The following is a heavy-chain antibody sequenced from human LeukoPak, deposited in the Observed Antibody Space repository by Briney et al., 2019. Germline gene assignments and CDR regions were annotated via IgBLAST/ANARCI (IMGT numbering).Heavy chain of an antibody. J-gene: IGHJ3*02. V-gene: IGHV3-21*01. D-gene: IGHD3-10*01. CDR2: ISSSSSYI. Sequence: PGGSLRLSCAASGFTFSSYSMNWVRQAPGKGLEWVSSISSSSSYIYYADSVKGRFTISRDNAKNSLYLQMSSLRAEDTAVYYCARPYGSGHRYDAFDIWGQGTMVTVSS. CDR1: GFTFSSYS. CDR3: ARPYGSGHRYDAFDI.